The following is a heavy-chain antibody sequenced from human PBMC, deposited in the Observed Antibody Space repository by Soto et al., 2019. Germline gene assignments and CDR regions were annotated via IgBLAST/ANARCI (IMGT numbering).Heavy chain of an antibody. Sequence: GASVKVSCKASGYSFSSYYMQWVRQAPGQGLEWMGIINPSGGSTSYAQKLQGRVTMTRDTSTRTAYMELRSLRSDDTAVYYCARVSGIRFLEWFPTYYFDYWGQGTLVTVSS. V-gene: IGHV1-46*01. CDR1: GYSFSSYY. CDR2: INPSGGST. D-gene: IGHD3-3*01. J-gene: IGHJ4*02. CDR3: ARVSGIRFLEWFPTYYFDY.